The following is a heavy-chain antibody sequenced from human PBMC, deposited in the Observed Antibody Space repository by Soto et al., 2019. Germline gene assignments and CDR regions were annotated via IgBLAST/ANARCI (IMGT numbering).Heavy chain of an antibody. J-gene: IGHJ5*02. D-gene: IGHD5-18*01. V-gene: IGHV3-21*05. CDR3: ARDLGAMDKNWFDP. Sequence: PGGSLRLSCATSGFTFSSYSMNWVRQAPGKGLEWLSYISSSSSYIYYADSVKGRFTISRDNAKNSLYLQMNSLRAEDTAVYYCARDLGAMDKNWFDPWGQGTLVTVSS. CDR2: ISSSSSYI. CDR1: GFTFSSYS.